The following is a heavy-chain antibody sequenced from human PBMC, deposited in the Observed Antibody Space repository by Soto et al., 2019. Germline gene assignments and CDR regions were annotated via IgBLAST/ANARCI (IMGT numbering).Heavy chain of an antibody. CDR2: IYSGGST. D-gene: IGHD3-22*01. CDR3: ARGWLSGYYGMDV. Sequence: AGGSLRLSCAASWFTVSSNYMSWVCQAPGKGLEWVSVIYSGGSTYYADSVKGRFTISRDNSKNTLYLQMNSLRAEDTAVYYCARGWLSGYYGMDVWGQGTTVTVSS. V-gene: IGHV3-53*01. J-gene: IGHJ6*02. CDR1: WFTVSSNY.